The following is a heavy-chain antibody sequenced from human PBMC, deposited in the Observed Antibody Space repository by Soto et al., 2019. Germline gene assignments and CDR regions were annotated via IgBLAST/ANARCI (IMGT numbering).Heavy chain of an antibody. V-gene: IGHV3-30-3*01. J-gene: IGHJ6*02. Sequence: GGSLRLSCAASGFTFSSYAMHWVRQAPGKGLEWVAVISYDGSNKYYADSVKGRFTISRDNSKNTLYLQMNSLRAEDTAVYYCAGTPEVESGYPLSPDVWGQGTTVTVSS. CDR2: ISYDGSNK. D-gene: IGHD5-12*01. CDR1: GFTFSSYA. CDR3: AGTPEVESGYPLSPDV.